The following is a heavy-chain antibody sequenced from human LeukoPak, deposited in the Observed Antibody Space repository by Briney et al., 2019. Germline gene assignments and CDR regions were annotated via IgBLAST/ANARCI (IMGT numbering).Heavy chain of an antibody. CDR1: GGSISSYY. J-gene: IGHJ5*02. CDR3: ARVHRGYGSGSYAWFDP. D-gene: IGHD3-10*01. CDR2: INHSGST. Sequence: SETLSLTCTASGGSISSYYWSWIRQPPGKGLEWIGEINHSGSTNYNPSLKSRVTISVDTSKNQFSLKLSSVTAADTAVYYCARVHRGYGSGSYAWFDPWGQGTLVTVSS. V-gene: IGHV4-34*01.